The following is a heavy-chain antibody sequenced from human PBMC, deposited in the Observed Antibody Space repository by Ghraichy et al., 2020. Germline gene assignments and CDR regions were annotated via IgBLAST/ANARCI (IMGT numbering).Heavy chain of an antibody. D-gene: IGHD2-21*01. CDR3: ARHLWPEIDP. CDR1: GGSISSSSYH. Sequence: SETLSLTCTVSGGSISSSSYHWGWIRQPPGKGLEWIGSIYYSGSTYYNPSLKSRVTISVDTSKNQFSLKLSSVTAADTAVYYCARHLWPEIDPWGQGTLVTVSS. J-gene: IGHJ5*02. V-gene: IGHV4-39*01. CDR2: IYYSGST.